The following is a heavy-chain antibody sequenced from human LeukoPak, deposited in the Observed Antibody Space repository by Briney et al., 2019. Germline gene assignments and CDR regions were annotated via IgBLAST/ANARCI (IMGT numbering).Heavy chain of an antibody. D-gene: IGHD6-13*01. Sequence: PGGSLRLSCAASGFTFSSYAMHWVRQAPGKGLEWVAVISYDGSNKYYADSVKGRFTISRDNSKNTLYLQMNSLRAGDTAVYYCATDVIYSSSWEGYYYYGMDVWGQGTTVTVSS. J-gene: IGHJ6*02. CDR1: GFTFSSYA. CDR2: ISYDGSNK. CDR3: ATDVIYSSSWEGYYYYGMDV. V-gene: IGHV3-30*04.